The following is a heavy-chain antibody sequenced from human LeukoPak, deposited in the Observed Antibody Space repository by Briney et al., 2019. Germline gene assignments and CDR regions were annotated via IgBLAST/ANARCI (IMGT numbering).Heavy chain of an antibody. D-gene: IGHD2-15*01. CDR1: GFTFSSYG. V-gene: IGHV3-48*04. CDR3: ARDRLGYCSGGSCYGDY. CDR2: ISSSGSTI. J-gene: IGHJ4*02. Sequence: GRSLRLSCAASGFTFSSYGMNWVRQAPGKGLEWVSYISSSGSTIYYADSVKGRFTISRDNAKNSLYLQMNSLRAEDTAVYYCARDRLGYCSGGSCYGDYWGQGTLVTVSS.